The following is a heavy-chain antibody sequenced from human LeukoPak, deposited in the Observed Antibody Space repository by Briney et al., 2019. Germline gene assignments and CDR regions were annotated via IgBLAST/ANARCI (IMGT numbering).Heavy chain of an antibody. D-gene: IGHD3-22*01. CDR3: ARDRGTYYYDSLRY. CDR1: GFTFDDYA. J-gene: IGHJ4*02. V-gene: IGHV3-9*01. Sequence: GRSLRLPCAASGFTFDDYAMHWVRQAPGKGLEWVSGISWNSGSIGYADSVKGRFTISRDNAKNSLYPQMNSLRAEDTAVYYCARDRGTYYYDSLRYWGQGTLVTVSS. CDR2: ISWNSGSI.